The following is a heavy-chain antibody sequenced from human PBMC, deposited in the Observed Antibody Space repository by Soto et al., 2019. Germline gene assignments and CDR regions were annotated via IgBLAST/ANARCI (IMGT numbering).Heavy chain of an antibody. CDR3: ARDSCISPPCYGGSED. V-gene: IGHV3-30-3*01. J-gene: IGHJ4*02. CDR1: RLTFSRET. CDR2: ISYDGYKA. D-gene: IGHD2-2*01. Sequence: QLQLVESGGGVVQPGRSLRLSCVSSRLTFSRETMHWVRQAPGKGLEWVAVISYDGYKAYYADSVKGRFTVSRDNSKNTLYLQLNSLRADDTAVYFCARDSCISPPCYGGSEDWGQGALVTVSS.